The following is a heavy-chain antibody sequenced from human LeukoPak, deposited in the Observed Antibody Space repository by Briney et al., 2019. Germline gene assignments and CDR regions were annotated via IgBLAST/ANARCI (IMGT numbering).Heavy chain of an antibody. Sequence: SETLSLTCTVSGGSISSSSYYWGWIRQPPGKGLEWIGSIYYSGSTYYNPSLKSRVTISVDTSKNQFSLKLSSVTTADTAVYYCARMYSSSWYGVYHFDYWGQGTLVTVSS. CDR2: IYYSGST. D-gene: IGHD6-13*01. CDR3: ARMYSSSWYGVYHFDY. V-gene: IGHV4-39*01. J-gene: IGHJ4*02. CDR1: GGSISSSSYY.